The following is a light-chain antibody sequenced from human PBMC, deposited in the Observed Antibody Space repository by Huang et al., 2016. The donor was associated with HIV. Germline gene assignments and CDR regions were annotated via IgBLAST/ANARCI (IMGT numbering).Light chain of an antibody. CDR3: QQYGSSLFT. CDR1: QSVRSSY. CDR2: GAS. V-gene: IGKV3-20*01. J-gene: IGKJ3*01. Sequence: EIVLTQSPGTLSLSPGERATLSCRASQSVRSSYLAWYQQKPGQAPRLLIYGASTRATGIPDRFSGSGSETDFTLTISRLEPEDFVVYYCQQYGSSLFTFGPGTKVDIK.